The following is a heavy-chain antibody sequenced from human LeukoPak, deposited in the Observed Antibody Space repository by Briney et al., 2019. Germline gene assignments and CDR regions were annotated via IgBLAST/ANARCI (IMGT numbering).Heavy chain of an antibody. CDR2: ISGDGGNT. J-gene: IGHJ4*02. CDR3: AKGGGYDHHFDY. Sequence: GGSLRLSCAASGYMFDAYAMHWVRQAPGKGLEWVSLISGDGGNTFYADSVKGRFTISRDNSKKSLYLQMNSLTTEDTALYYCAKGGGYDHHFDYWGQGTLVTVSS. V-gene: IGHV3-43*02. CDR1: GYMFDAYA. D-gene: IGHD5-12*01.